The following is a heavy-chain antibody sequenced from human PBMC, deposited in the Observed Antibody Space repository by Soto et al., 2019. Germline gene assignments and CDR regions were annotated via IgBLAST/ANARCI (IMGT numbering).Heavy chain of an antibody. CDR3: AREYCSGGSCWGYFDY. CDR2: ISAYNGNT. Sequence: ASVKVSCKASGYTFTSYGISWVRQAPGQGLEWMGWISAYNGNTNYAQKNQGRVTMTTDTSTSTANMEMRSLRSDDTAVYFCAREYCSGGSCWGYFDYWGQGTLVTVSS. D-gene: IGHD2-15*01. CDR1: GYTFTSYG. V-gene: IGHV1-18*01. J-gene: IGHJ4*02.